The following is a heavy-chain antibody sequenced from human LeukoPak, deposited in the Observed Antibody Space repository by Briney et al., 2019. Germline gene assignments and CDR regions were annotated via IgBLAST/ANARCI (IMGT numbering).Heavy chain of an antibody. D-gene: IGHD3-3*01. CDR2: ICYSGST. CDR3: ARTRAYYDFWSGYFFDY. Sequence: QTLSLTCTVSSGSISSGDYYWSWIRQPPGKGLEWIGYICYSGSTYYNPSLKSRVTISVDTSKNQFSLKLSSVTAADTAVYYCARTRAYYDFWSGYFFDYWGQGTLVTVSS. CDR1: SGSISSGDYY. V-gene: IGHV4-30-4*08. J-gene: IGHJ4*02.